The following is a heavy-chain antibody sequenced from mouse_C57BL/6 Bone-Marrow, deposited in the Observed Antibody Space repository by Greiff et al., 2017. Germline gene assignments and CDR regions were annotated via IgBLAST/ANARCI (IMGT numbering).Heavy chain of an antibody. CDR3: TNQVVADFDY. V-gene: IGHV14-4*01. CDR2: IDPENGDT. CDR1: GFNIKDDY. J-gene: IGHJ2*01. Sequence: VQLKESGAELVRPGASVKLSCTASGFNIKDDYMHWVKQRPEQGLEWIGWIDPENGDTEYASKFQGKATITADTSSNTAYLQLSSLTSEDTAVYYCTNQVVADFDYWGQGTTLTVSS. D-gene: IGHD1-1*01.